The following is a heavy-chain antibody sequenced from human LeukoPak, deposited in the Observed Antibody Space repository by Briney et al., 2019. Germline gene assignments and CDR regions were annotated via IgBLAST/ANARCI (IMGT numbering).Heavy chain of an antibody. V-gene: IGHV3-23*01. Sequence: PGGSLRLSCAASGFTFSSYAMSWVRQAPGKGLEWVSAISGSGGSTYYADSVKGRFTISRDNSKNTLYLQMSSLRAEDTAVYYCAKGWEPHDAFDIWGQGTMVTVSS. D-gene: IGHD1-26*01. CDR3: AKGWEPHDAFDI. CDR1: GFTFSSYA. CDR2: ISGSGGST. J-gene: IGHJ3*02.